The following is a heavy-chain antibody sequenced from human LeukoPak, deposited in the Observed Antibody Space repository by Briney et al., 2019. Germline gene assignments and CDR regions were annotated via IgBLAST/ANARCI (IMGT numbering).Heavy chain of an antibody. CDR2: ISVNGGST. D-gene: IGHD3-22*01. Sequence: PGGSLRLSCAASGFTFSNYAMSWVRQTPGKGLEWVSTISVNGGSTYSADSVKGRLTISRDNSKNTLYLQMNSLRAEDTAIYYCARDPSYDSSGYPNWFDPWGQGTLVTVSS. J-gene: IGHJ5*02. V-gene: IGHV3-23*01. CDR1: GFTFSNYA. CDR3: ARDPSYDSSGYPNWFDP.